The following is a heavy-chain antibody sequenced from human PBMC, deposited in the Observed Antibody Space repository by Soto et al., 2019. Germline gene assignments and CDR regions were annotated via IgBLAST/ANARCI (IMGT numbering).Heavy chain of an antibody. Sequence: QVQLVESGGGVVQPGRSLRLSCAASGFTFSSYAMHWVRQAPGKGLEWVAVISYDGSNKYYADSVKGRFTISRDNSKNTLYLQMNSLRAEDTAVYYCARDTCMDVWGQGTTVTVSS. CDR1: GFTFSSYA. CDR2: ISYDGSNK. J-gene: IGHJ6*02. CDR3: ARDTCMDV. V-gene: IGHV3-30-3*01.